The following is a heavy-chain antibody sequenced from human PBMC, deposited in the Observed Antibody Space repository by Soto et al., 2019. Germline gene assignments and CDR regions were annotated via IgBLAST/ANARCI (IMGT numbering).Heavy chain of an antibody. J-gene: IGHJ6*02. CDR1: GFTFDDYT. CDR2: ISWDGGST. V-gene: IGHV3-43*01. Sequence: GGSLRLSCAASGFTFDDYTMHWVRQAPGKGLEWVSLISWDGGSTYYADSVKGRFTISRDNSKNSLYLQMNSLRTEDTALYYCAKDLNYDIFTGYYPHYYYIYIDVWGQGITVSVSS. D-gene: IGHD3-9*01. CDR3: AKDLNYDIFTGYYPHYYYIYIDV.